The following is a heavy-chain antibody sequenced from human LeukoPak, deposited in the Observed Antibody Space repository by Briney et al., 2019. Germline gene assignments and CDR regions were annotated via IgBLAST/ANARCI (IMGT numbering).Heavy chain of an antibody. V-gene: IGHV3-23*01. Sequence: GGSLRLSCAASGLTFSDYSMTWVRQAPGKGLFRVSGISAGGGSTYYADSVKGRFTISRDNSRNTLHLQMNSLRAEDTAVYYCAKDAAGPEYWGQGTLVTVSS. D-gene: IGHD6-13*01. CDR3: AKDAAGPEY. CDR2: ISAGGGST. J-gene: IGHJ4*02. CDR1: GLTFSDYS.